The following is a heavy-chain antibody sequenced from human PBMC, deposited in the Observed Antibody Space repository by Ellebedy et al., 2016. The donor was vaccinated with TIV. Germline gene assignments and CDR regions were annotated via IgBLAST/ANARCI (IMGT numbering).Heavy chain of an antibody. Sequence: GGSLRLXXVASGFTFEDYAMHWVRQTPGKGLEWVSGISGNTGSVGYADSVKGRFTISRDNAKNSLYLQMNSLRAEDTALYYCAKDLGQDYATYYFDNWGQGALVTVSS. CDR1: GFTFEDYA. J-gene: IGHJ4*02. D-gene: IGHD4-17*01. V-gene: IGHV3-9*01. CDR3: AKDLGQDYATYYFDN. CDR2: ISGNTGSV.